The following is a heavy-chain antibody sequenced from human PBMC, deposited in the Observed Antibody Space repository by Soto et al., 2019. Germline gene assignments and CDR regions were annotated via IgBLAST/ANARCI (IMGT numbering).Heavy chain of an antibody. Sequence: QVQLVQSGAEVKKPGSSVKVSCKASGGTFSSYTISWVRQAPGQGLEWMGRIIPILGIANYAQKFQGRVTITADKSTSTAYMELSSLRSEDTAVYYCANLHPSTMVRGVPDYWGQGTLVTVSS. CDR2: IIPILGIA. J-gene: IGHJ4*02. CDR3: ANLHPSTMVRGVPDY. CDR1: GGTFSSYT. V-gene: IGHV1-69*02. D-gene: IGHD3-10*01.